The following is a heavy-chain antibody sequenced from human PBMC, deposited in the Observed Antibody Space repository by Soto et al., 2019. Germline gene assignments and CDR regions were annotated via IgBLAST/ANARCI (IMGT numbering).Heavy chain of an antibody. CDR1: GDSVSSNSAA. CDR2: TYYRSKWYN. CDR3: ASSGETYYDILTGYYNTYYYMDV. V-gene: IGHV6-1*01. J-gene: IGHJ6*03. D-gene: IGHD3-9*01. Sequence: SQTLSLTCAISGDSVSSNSAAWNWIRQSPSRGLEWLGRTYYRSKWYNNYAVSVKSRITINPDTSKNQFSLQLNSVTPEDTAVYYCASSGETYYDILTGYYNTYYYMDVLGKGTTVTVSS.